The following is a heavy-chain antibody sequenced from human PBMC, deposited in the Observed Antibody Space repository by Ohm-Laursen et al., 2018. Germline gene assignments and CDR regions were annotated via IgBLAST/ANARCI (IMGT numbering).Heavy chain of an antibody. CDR2: ISWNSGSI. CDR3: AKAQYGDYHYYFDY. V-gene: IGHV3-9*01. Sequence: SLRLSCAASGFTFDDYAMHWVRQAPGKGLEWVSGISWNSGSIGYADSVKGRFTISRDNAKNSLYLQMNSLRAEDTALYYCAKAQYGDYHYYFDYWGQGTLVTVSS. J-gene: IGHJ4*02. CDR1: GFTFDDYA. D-gene: IGHD4-17*01.